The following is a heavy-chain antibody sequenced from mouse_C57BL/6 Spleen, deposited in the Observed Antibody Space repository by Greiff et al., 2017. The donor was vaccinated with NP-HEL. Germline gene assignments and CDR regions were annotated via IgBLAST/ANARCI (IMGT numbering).Heavy chain of an antibody. CDR3: ARQSTMVTTEVYYAMDY. D-gene: IGHD2-2*01. Sequence: DVQLVESGGDLVKPGGSLKLSCAASGFTFSSYGMSWVRQTPDKRLEWVATISSGGSYTYYPDSVKGRFTIPRDNAKNTLYLQMSSLKSEDTAMYYCARQSTMVTTEVYYAMDYWGQGTSVTVSS. V-gene: IGHV5-6*01. CDR1: GFTFSSYG. J-gene: IGHJ4*01. CDR2: ISSGGSYT.